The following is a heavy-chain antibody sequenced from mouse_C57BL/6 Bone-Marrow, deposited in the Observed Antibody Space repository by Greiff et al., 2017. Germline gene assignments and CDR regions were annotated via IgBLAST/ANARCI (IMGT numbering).Heavy chain of an antibody. CDR3: AIMVTSYFDY. J-gene: IGHJ2*01. CDR1: GYSITSGYY. D-gene: IGHD2-2*01. V-gene: IGHV3-6*01. CDR2: ISYDGSN. Sequence: EVKLQESGPGLVKPSQSLSLTCSVTGYSITSGYYWNWIRQFPGNKLEWMGYISYDGSNNYKPSLKNRISITRDTSKNQFFLKLNSVTTEDTATYYCAIMVTSYFDYWGQGTTLTVSS.